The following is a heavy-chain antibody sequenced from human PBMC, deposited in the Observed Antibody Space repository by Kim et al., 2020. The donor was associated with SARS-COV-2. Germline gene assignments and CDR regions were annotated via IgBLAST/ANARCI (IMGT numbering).Heavy chain of an antibody. CDR1: GFTVSSNS. Sequence: GGSLRLSCAASGFTVSSNSMSWVRQAPGKGLEWVSLIYSDGATYYADSVRGRFTISRDNSKNTLYLQMNSLRAEDTAVYYCARDSYDQAGWFDPWGQGTL. D-gene: IGHD3-22*01. J-gene: IGHJ5*02. CDR2: IYSDGAT. V-gene: IGHV3-53*01. CDR3: ARDSYDQAGWFDP.